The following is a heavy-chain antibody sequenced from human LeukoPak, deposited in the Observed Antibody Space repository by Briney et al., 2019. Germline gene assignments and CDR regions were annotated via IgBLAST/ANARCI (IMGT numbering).Heavy chain of an antibody. D-gene: IGHD3-10*01. J-gene: IGHJ4*02. CDR1: GVAISRGGYA. CDR2: IYYSGST. Sequence: SETLSLTCAVSGVAISRGGYAWNWIRQPPGKGLEWIGYIYYSGSTNYNPSLKSRVTISVDTSKNQFSLKLSSVTAADTAVYYCARGTVLLWFGDDYYFDYWGQGTLVTVSS. CDR3: ARGTVLLWFGDDYYFDY. V-gene: IGHV4-61*08.